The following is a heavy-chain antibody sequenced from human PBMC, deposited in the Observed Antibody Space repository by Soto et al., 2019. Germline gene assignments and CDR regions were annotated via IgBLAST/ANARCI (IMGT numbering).Heavy chain of an antibody. J-gene: IGHJ4*02. CDR3: ARDPYSSGFCDY. CDR1: GFTFSSFS. CDR2: ISSSSGTR. V-gene: IGHV3-48*02. Sequence: GGSLRLSCAASGFTFSSFSMNWVRQTPGKGLEWVSYISSSSGTRHYADSVKGRFTISRDNAKKSLYLQMNSLRDEDTVVYYCARDPYSSGFCDYWGQGTLVTVSS. D-gene: IGHD6-19*01.